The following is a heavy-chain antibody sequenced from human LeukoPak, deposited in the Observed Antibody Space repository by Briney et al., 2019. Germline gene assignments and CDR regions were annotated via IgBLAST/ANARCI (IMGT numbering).Heavy chain of an antibody. J-gene: IGHJ6*02. CDR3: ARDYGDYGYGMDV. D-gene: IGHD4-17*01. V-gene: IGHV3-74*01. CDR1: GFTVSSNY. CDR2: INSDGSSA. Sequence: GGSLRLSCAASGFTVSSNYMSWVRQAPGKGLVWVSRINSDGSSASYADSVKGRFTISRDNAKNTLYLQMNSLRAEDTAVYYCARDYGDYGYGMDVWGQGTTVTVSS.